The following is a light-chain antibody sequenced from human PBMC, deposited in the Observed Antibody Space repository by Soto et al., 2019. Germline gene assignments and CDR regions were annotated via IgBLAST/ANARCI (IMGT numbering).Light chain of an antibody. J-gene: IGKJ1*01. CDR3: QQYGSSSTWT. Sequence: ETVLTQSPGTLSLSPGERATLSCRASQSVSSSYLAWYQQKPGQAPRLLIYGASSRATGIADRFSGSGSGTDFTLTISRLEPEDFAVYYCQQYGSSSTWTFGQGTKVEIK. V-gene: IGKV3-20*01. CDR2: GAS. CDR1: QSVSSSY.